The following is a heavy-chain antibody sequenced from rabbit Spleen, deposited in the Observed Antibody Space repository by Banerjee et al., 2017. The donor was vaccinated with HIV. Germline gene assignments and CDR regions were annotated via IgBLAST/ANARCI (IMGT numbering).Heavy chain of an antibody. CDR1: GFDFSNYG. CDR2: IEPIFGNT. J-gene: IGHJ4*01. D-gene: IGHD5-1*01. Sequence: QEQLVESGGGLVQPGGSLKLSCKASGFDFSNYGVSWVRQAPGKGLEWIGYIEPIFGNTYYANWVNGRFTISSHNAQNTLYLQLSSLTAADTATYFCVRDDGTYDYIDGYFRLWGQGTLVTVS. V-gene: IGHV1S47*01. CDR3: VRDDGTYDYIDGYFRL.